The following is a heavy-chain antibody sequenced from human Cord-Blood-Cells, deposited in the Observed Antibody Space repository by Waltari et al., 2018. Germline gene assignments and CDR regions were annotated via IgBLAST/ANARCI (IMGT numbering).Heavy chain of an antibody. V-gene: IGHV1-69*01. CDR2: ISPIFGTA. CDR3: ARLKCSGGSCYCYYGMDG. D-gene: IGHD2-15*01. J-gene: IGHJ6*02. CDR1: GGTFSSYA. Sequence: QVQLVQSGAEVKKPGASVKVSCKASGGTFSSYAIRWVRQAPGQGLEWMGVISPIFGTANYTQKFQGRVTITADESTSTAYEEMSSLRSEDTAVYYWARLKCSGGSCYCYYGMDGWSQGTTVTVSS.